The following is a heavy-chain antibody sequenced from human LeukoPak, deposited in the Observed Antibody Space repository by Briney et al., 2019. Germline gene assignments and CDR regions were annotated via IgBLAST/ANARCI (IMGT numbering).Heavy chain of an antibody. Sequence: KPGGSLRLSCVASGFSFTYAWATWVRQAPGKGLEWVGRVKSKTDGETTDYAAPVKGRFSISRDDSGNTLYLQMNSLETEDTALYYCTTGGYYSGQDYWGQGTLVTVSS. J-gene: IGHJ4*02. V-gene: IGHV3-15*01. CDR3: TTGGYYSGQDY. CDR1: GFSFTYAW. CDR2: VKSKTDGETT. D-gene: IGHD6-19*01.